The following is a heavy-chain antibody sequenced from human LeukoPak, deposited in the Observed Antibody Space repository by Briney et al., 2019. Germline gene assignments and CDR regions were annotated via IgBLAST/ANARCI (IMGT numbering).Heavy chain of an antibody. CDR1: GFTFSSYG. D-gene: IGHD3-3*01. J-gene: IGHJ5*02. Sequence: GGSLRLSCAASGFTFSSYGMHWVRQAPGKGLEWVAFIRYDGSNKYYADPVKGRFTISRDNSKNTLYLQMNSLRAEDTAVYYCAKVSGSWNWFDPWGQGTLVTVSS. V-gene: IGHV3-30*02. CDR3: AKVSGSWNWFDP. CDR2: IRYDGSNK.